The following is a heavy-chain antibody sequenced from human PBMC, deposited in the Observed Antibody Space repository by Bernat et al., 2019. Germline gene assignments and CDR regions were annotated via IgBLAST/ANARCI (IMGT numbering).Heavy chain of an antibody. J-gene: IGHJ4*02. D-gene: IGHD3-3*01. CDR2: IKEDGSEK. CDR1: GFTFSSYG. Sequence: EVQLVESGGGLVQPGGSLRLSCAASGFTFSSYGMSWVRQAPGKGLEWVANIKEDGSEKYYVDSVKGRFTISRDNAKKSLYLQMNSLRAEDTAVYYCAGDLLWGGPIDYWGQGTLVTVSS. V-gene: IGHV3-7*03. CDR3: AGDLLWGGPIDY.